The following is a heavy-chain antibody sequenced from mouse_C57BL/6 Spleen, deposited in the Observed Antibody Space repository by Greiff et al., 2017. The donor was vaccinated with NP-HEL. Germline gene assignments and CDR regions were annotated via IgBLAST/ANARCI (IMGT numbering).Heavy chain of an antibody. J-gene: IGHJ1*03. CDR1: GFSFNTYA. CDR2: IRSKSNNYAT. V-gene: IGHV10-1*01. CDR3: VRQSWAWYFDV. D-gene: IGHD4-1*01. Sequence: EVKLVESGGGLVQPKGSLKLSCAASGFSFNTYAMNWVRQAPGKGLEWVARIRSKSNNYATYYADSVKDRFTISRDDSESMLYLQMNNLKTEDTAMYYCVRQSWAWYFDVWGTGTTVTVSS.